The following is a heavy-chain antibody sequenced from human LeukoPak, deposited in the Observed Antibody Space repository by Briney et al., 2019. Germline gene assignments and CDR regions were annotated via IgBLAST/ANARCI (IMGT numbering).Heavy chain of an antibody. Sequence: SETLSLTCSVSGGSMNSYYWSWLRQSPGKGLEWIGYIYYSGSTNYNPSLKSRVTISVDMSKNQFSLKLSSVTAADTAVYYCARLYSSSLGRVFDYWGQGTLVTVSS. J-gene: IGHJ4*02. D-gene: IGHD6-13*01. CDR2: IYYSGST. CDR3: ARLYSSSLGRVFDY. CDR1: GGSMNSYY. V-gene: IGHV4-59*01.